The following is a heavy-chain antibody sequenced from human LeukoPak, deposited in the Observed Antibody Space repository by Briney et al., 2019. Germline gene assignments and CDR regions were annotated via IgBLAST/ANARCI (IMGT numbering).Heavy chain of an antibody. V-gene: IGHV4-59*08. Sequence: PSETLSLTCTVSGGSISSYDWSWIRQPPGKGLEWIGYIYYSGSTNYNPSLKSRVTISVDTSKNQFSLKLSSVTAADTAVYYCAGLLDYGDYGDAFDIWGQGTMVTVSS. D-gene: IGHD4-17*01. CDR2: IYYSGST. J-gene: IGHJ3*02. CDR3: AGLLDYGDYGDAFDI. CDR1: GGSISSYD.